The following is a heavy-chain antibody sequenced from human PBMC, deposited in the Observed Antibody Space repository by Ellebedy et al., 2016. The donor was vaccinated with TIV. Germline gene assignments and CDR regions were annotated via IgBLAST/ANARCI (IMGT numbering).Heavy chain of an antibody. CDR1: GFDFGDYA. Sequence: GGSLRLSCITSGFDFGDYALSWFRQAPGKGLEWVGFIRGRAYGGTTEYAASVKGRFTISRDDSKSIAYLQMNSLKTEDTAVYYCTTPKSYYFFMDVWGPGTTVTVSS. J-gene: IGHJ6*02. D-gene: IGHD3-10*01. CDR2: IRGRAYGGTT. CDR3: TTPKSYYFFMDV. V-gene: IGHV3-49*03.